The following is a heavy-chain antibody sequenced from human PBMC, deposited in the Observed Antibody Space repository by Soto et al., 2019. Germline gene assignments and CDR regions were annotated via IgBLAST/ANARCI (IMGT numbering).Heavy chain of an antibody. CDR2: INPNSGGT. V-gene: IGHV1-2*02. Sequence: ASVKVSCKASGYTFTGYYMHWVLQAPGQGLEWMGWINPNSGGTNYAQKFQGRVTMTRDTSISTAYMELSRLRSDDTAVYYCARVVRRNTVVTRYYYGMDVWGQGTTVTVSS. CDR3: ARVVRRNTVVTRYYYGMDV. D-gene: IGHD2-21*02. J-gene: IGHJ6*02. CDR1: GYTFTGYY.